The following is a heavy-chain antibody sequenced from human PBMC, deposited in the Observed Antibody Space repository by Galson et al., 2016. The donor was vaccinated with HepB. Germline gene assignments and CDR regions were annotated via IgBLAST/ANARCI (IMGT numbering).Heavy chain of an antibody. V-gene: IGHV4-39*01. Sequence: SETLSLTRIVSGDSISSSTYIWGWVRQSPGKGLEWIGNVFSSGSTSYNPSLQSRVTVSIDTSKNQFSLKLTSVTAADTATYFRAGLMRRMGFLHRNLRPFDYWGQGTLVSVSS. J-gene: IGHJ4*02. CDR3: AGLMRRMGFLHRNLRPFDY. CDR1: GDSISSSTYI. CDR2: VFSSGST. D-gene: IGHD1-1*01.